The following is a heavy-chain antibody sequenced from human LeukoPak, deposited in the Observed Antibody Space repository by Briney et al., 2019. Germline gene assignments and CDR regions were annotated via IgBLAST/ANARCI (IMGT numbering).Heavy chain of an antibody. V-gene: IGHV1-18*01. CDR3: ARRIPPTYYYDSSGYYSYYYYYMDV. J-gene: IGHJ6*03. D-gene: IGHD3-22*01. CDR2: ISAYNGNT. CDR1: GYTFTSYG. Sequence: GASVKVSCKASGYTFTSYGISWVRQAPGQGLEWMGWISAYNGNTNYAQKLQGRVTMTTDTSTSTAYTELRSLRSDDTAVYYCARRIPPTYYYDSSGYYSYYYYYMDVWGKGTTVTVSS.